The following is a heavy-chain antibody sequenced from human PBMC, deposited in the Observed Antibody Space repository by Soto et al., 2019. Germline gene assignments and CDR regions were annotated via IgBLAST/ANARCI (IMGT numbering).Heavy chain of an antibody. Sequence: QVQLQQWGAGLLKPSETLSLTCAVYGGSFNDYYWSWIRQPPGKGLEWIGEINHTGHTNYNPSLKXRXTRXVDTSKNQFSLKLTSVTAADTAVYYCARSGHLFDYWGQGILVTVSS. D-gene: IGHD3-10*01. J-gene: IGHJ4*02. V-gene: IGHV4-34*01. CDR1: GGSFNDYY. CDR3: ARSGHLFDY. CDR2: INHTGHT.